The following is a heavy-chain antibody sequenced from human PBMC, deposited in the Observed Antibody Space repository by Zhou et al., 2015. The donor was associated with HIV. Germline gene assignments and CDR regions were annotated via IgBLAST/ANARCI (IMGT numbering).Heavy chain of an antibody. V-gene: IGHV7-4-1*01. D-gene: IGHD3-10*01. Sequence: QVQLVQSGSELKKPGASVKVSCKASGYTFTSYAMNWVRQAPGQGLEWMGWINTNTGNPTYAQGFTGRFVFSLDTSVSTAYLQICSLKAEDTAVYYCARDFKTYYYGSGVKTWFDPGAREPGHRLL. CDR2: INTNTGNP. CDR3: ARDFKTYYYGSGVKTWFDP. CDR1: GYTFTSYA. J-gene: IGHJ5*02.